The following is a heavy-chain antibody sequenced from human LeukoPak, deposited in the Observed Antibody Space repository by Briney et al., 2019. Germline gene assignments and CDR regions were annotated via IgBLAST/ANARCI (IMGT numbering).Heavy chain of an antibody. CDR1: GGSISSSSYY. J-gene: IGHJ5*02. Sequence: PSGTLSLTCTVSGGSISSSSYYWGWIRQPPGKGLEWIGSIYYSGSTYYNPSLKSRVTISVDTSKNQFSLKLSSVTAADTAVYYCARGHGYYGSGSYGRGPYLTPWGQGTLVTVSS. V-gene: IGHV4-39*01. D-gene: IGHD3-10*01. CDR3: ARGHGYYGSGSYGRGPYLTP. CDR2: IYYSGST.